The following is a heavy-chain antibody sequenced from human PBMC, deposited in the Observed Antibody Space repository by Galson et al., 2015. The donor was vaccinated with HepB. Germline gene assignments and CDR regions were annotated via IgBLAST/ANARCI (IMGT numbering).Heavy chain of an antibody. V-gene: IGHV1-2*02. CDR3: GRGGESSWHQIDF. Sequence: SVKVSCKASGYTFTGHYIHWVRQAPGQGLEWMGWISPNSGGNNNPQKLQGRVSLTRDTSITTAYLEVSGLSSDDTAVYYCGRGGESSWHQIDFWGQGTLVTVSS. CDR2: ISPNSGGN. D-gene: IGHD6-6*01. J-gene: IGHJ4*02. CDR1: GYTFTGHY.